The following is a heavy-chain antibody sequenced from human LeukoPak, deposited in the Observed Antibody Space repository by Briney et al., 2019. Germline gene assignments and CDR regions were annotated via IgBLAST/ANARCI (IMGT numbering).Heavy chain of an antibody. CDR3: ARTCGGDCYGEYYFDY. J-gene: IGHJ4*02. V-gene: IGHV1-69*13. CDR2: SIPIFGTA. Sequence: SVKVSCKASGGTFSSYAISWVRQAPGQGLGWVGGSIPIFGTANYAQKFQGRVTITADESTSTAYMELSSMRSADTAVYSCARTCGGDCYGEYYFDYWGQGTLVTVSS. CDR1: GGTFSSYA. D-gene: IGHD2-21*02.